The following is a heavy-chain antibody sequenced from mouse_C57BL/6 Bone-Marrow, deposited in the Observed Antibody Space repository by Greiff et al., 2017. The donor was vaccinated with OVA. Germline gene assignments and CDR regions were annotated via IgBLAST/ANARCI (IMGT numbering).Heavy chain of an antibody. V-gene: IGHV1-81*01. CDR3: ARERETGWFAY. CDR2: IYPRSGNT. D-gene: IGHD4-1*01. CDR1: GYTFTSYG. J-gene: IGHJ3*01. Sequence: QVHVKQSGAELARPGASVKLSCKASGYTFTSYGISWVKQRTGQGLEWIGEIYPRSGNTYYNEKFKGKATLTADKSSSTAYMELRSLTSEDSAVYFCARERETGWFAYWGQGTLVTVSA.